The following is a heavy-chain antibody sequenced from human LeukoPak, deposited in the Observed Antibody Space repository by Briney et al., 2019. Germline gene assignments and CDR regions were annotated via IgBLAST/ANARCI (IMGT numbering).Heavy chain of an antibody. CDR2: ISSSSSYI. D-gene: IGHD1-26*01. Sequence: GGSLRLSCAASGFTFSAYYMSWIRQAPGKGLEWVSSISSSSSYIYYADSVKGRFTISRDNAKNSLYLQMNRLRAEDTAVYYCASGVIRPSEHYWGQGTLVTVSS. J-gene: IGHJ4*02. V-gene: IGHV3-11*06. CDR1: GFTFSAYY. CDR3: ASGVIRPSEHY.